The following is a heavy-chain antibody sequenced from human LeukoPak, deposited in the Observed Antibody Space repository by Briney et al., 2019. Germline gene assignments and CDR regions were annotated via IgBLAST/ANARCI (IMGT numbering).Heavy chain of an antibody. CDR1: GFTFSSYG. CDR2: IWYDRSNK. J-gene: IGHJ4*02. Sequence: GGSLRLSCAASGFTFSSYGMHWVRQAPGKGLEWVAVIWYDRSNKYYADSVKGRFTISRDNSKNTLYLQMNSLRAEDTAVYYCARGTADTAMVTFDYWGQGTLVTVSS. D-gene: IGHD5-18*01. V-gene: IGHV3-33*01. CDR3: ARGTADTAMVTFDY.